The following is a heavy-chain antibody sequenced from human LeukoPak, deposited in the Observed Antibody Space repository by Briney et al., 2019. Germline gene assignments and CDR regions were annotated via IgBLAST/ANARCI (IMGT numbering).Heavy chain of an antibody. CDR3: ARGRKDNLFDY. Sequence: SETLSLTCTVSGGSLSSYYWSWIRQPPGKGLEWIGYIYYSGSTNYNPSLESRVTISIDTSKNQFSLKLSSVTAADTAVYYCARGRKDNLFDYWGQGTLVTVSS. D-gene: IGHD1-20*01. CDR2: IYYSGST. V-gene: IGHV4-59*01. CDR1: GGSLSSYY. J-gene: IGHJ4*02.